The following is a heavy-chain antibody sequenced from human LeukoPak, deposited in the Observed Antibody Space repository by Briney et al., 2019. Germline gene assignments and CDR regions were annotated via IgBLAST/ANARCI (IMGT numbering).Heavy chain of an antibody. J-gene: IGHJ4*02. V-gene: IGHV3-23*01. CDR2: ISDSGSST. CDR3: AKDITPRYRGIFDY. D-gene: IGHD3-10*01. CDR1: GFSFSNYA. Sequence: GGSLRLSCAASGFSFSNYAMSWVRQAPGKGLEWVSVISDSGSSTYCADSVKGRFTISRDSSKNTLYLQMNSLRAEDTAVYYCAKDITPRYRGIFDYWGQGTLVTVSS.